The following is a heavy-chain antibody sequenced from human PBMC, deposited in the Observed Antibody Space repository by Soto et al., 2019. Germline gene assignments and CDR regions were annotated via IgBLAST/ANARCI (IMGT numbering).Heavy chain of an antibody. D-gene: IGHD6-13*01. J-gene: IGHJ5*02. Sequence: PGGSLRLSCAASGFTFSNYRMTWVRQAPGKGLEWVASISLDGSDKYYLDSVKGRFTISRDNAKNSLYLQMNSLRAEDSAVYFCAKDGSSSRYWWDLWGQGTLVTVSS. CDR2: ISLDGSDK. CDR3: AKDGSSSRYWWDL. CDR1: GFTFSNYR. V-gene: IGHV3-7*03.